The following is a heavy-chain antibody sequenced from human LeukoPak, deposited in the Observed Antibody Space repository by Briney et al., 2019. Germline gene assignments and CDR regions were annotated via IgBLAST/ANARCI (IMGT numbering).Heavy chain of an antibody. CDR1: GGSINNYY. D-gene: IGHD6-13*01. CDR3: ARHNSAGISDAFDI. J-gene: IGHJ3*02. Sequence: SETLSLTCTVSGGSINNYYWSWIRQPPGKGLEWIGYYYHSGTTNYNPSLKSRVTMSVDTSKNQFSLKLSSVTAADTAAYYCARHNSAGISDAFDIWGQGTMVTVSS. V-gene: IGHV4-59*08. CDR2: YYHSGTT.